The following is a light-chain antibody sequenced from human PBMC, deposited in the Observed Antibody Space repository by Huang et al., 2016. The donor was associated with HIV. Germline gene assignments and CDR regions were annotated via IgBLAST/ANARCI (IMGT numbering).Light chain of an antibody. J-gene: IGKJ1*01. V-gene: IGKV3-15*01. CDR1: QSINNN. CDR3: QQYNEWPRT. Sequence: VMTQSPATLPVSPGERATLSCRARQSINNNLAWYQKKPGQAPRLGIYGASTRATDIPPRFSGSGSGTNFTLTINSLQSEDFAVYFCQQYNEWPRTFGQGTKVEVK. CDR2: GAS.